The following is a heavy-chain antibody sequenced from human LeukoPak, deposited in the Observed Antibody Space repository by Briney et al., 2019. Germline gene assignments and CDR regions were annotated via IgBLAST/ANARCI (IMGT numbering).Heavy chain of an antibody. D-gene: IGHD4-17*01. Sequence: SVKVSCKASGGTFSSYAISWVRQAPGQGLEWMGRVIPIFGTANYAQKFQGRVTITTDESTSTAYMELSSLRSEDTAVYYCARENTVTPYYFDYWGQGTLVTVSS. V-gene: IGHV1-69*05. CDR2: VIPIFGTA. CDR1: GGTFSSYA. J-gene: IGHJ4*02. CDR3: ARENTVTPYYFDY.